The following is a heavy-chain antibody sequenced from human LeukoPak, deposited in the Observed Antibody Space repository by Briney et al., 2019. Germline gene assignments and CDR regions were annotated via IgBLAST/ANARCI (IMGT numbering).Heavy chain of an antibody. Sequence: KPSETLSLTCTVSGCSISSSSYYWGWIRQPPGKGLEWIGSIYYSGSTYYNPSLKSRVTISVDTSKNQFSLKLSSVTAADTAVYYCATSYDSSGYYFDYWGQGTLVTVSS. CDR1: GCSISSSSYY. CDR3: ATSYDSSGYYFDY. D-gene: IGHD3-22*01. V-gene: IGHV4-39*01. CDR2: IYYSGST. J-gene: IGHJ4*02.